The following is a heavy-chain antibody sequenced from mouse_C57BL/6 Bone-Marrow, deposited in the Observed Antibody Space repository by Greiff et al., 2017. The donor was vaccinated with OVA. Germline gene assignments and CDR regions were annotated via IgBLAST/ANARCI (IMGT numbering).Heavy chain of an antibody. CDR2: IYPGSGST. CDR3: AIFYYGSSYVDY. CDR1: GYTFTSYW. V-gene: IGHV1-55*01. D-gene: IGHD1-1*01. Sequence: QVQLQQPGAELVKPGASVKMSCKASGYTFTSYWITWVKQRPGQGLEWIGDIYPGSGSTNYNEKFKSKATLTVDTSSSTAYMQLSSLTSEDSAVYYCAIFYYGSSYVDYWGQGTTLTVSS. J-gene: IGHJ2*01.